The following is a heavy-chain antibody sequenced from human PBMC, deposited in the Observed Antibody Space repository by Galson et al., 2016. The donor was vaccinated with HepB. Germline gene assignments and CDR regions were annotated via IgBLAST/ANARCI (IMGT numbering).Heavy chain of an antibody. CDR3: ARDSAVGATEFYFGMDV. V-gene: IGHV1-69*01. J-gene: IGHJ6*02. CDR2: ITPIFGTT. Sequence: LEWMGGITPIFGTTNYAQRFQGRITITADESTSTAYMELSSLRSEDTAVYYCARDSAVGATEFYFGMDVWGQGTTVTVSS. D-gene: IGHD1-26*01.